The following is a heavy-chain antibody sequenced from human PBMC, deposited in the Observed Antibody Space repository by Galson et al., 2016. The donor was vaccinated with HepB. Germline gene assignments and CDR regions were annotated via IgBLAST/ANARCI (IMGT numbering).Heavy chain of an antibody. CDR1: GYTFINYY. CDR3: ARDRGSNSLKGYCMDV. V-gene: IGHV1-46*01. J-gene: IGHJ6*02. D-gene: IGHD3-10*01. Sequence: SVKVSCKASGYTFINYYMHWVRQAPGQGLEWMGIGNPRTGSTSYAQKFQERVTVTRDTSTSTVYMELSSLRSEDTAVYYCARDRGSNSLKGYCMDVWGQGTTVTVSS. CDR2: GNPRTGST.